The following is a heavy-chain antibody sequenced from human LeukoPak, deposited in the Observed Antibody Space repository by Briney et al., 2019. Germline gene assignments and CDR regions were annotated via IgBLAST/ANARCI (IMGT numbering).Heavy chain of an antibody. Sequence: SETLSLTCTVSGGSISSYYWSWIRQPPGKGLEWIGYIYYSGSTNYNPSLKSRVTISVDTSKNQFSLKLSSVTAADTAVYYCARGQLGGYAFDIWGQGTMVTVSS. CDR1: GGSISSYY. V-gene: IGHV4-59*01. CDR3: ARGQLGGYAFDI. D-gene: IGHD3-22*01. J-gene: IGHJ3*02. CDR2: IYYSGST.